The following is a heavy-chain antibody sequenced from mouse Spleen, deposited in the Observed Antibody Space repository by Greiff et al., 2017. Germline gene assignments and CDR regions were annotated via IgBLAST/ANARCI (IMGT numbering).Heavy chain of an antibody. CDR2: ISSGGSYT. V-gene: IGHV5-6*01. D-gene: IGHD2-10*01. J-gene: IGHJ2*01. CDR3: ARPSYGNYYFDY. Sequence: EVQGVESGGDLVKPGGSLKLSCAASGFTFSSYGMSWVRQTPDKRLEWVATISSGGSYTYYPDSVKGRFTISRDNAKNTLYLQMSSLKSEDTAMYYCARPSYGNYYFDYWGQGTTLTVSS. CDR1: GFTFSSYG.